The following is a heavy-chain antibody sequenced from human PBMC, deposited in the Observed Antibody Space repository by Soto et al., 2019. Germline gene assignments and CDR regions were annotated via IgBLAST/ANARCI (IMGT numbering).Heavy chain of an antibody. CDR1: GFSLSTSGVG. Sequence: QITLKESGPPLVKPTQTLTLTCTFSGFSLSTSGVGVGWIRQPPGKALEWLALIYWDDDKRYSPSLKSRLTITKDTSKNQVVLTMTNMDPVDTATYYCAHRGYIVGAPGYFDYWGQGTLVTVSS. V-gene: IGHV2-5*02. J-gene: IGHJ4*02. CDR2: IYWDDDK. D-gene: IGHD1-26*01. CDR3: AHRGYIVGAPGYFDY.